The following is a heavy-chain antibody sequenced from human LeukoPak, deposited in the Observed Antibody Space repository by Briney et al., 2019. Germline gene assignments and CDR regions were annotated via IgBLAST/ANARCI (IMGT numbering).Heavy chain of an antibody. CDR1: GCSLTSYW. V-gene: IGHV5-10-1*01. J-gene: IGHJ6*04. CDR3: ARRVVAGPGDYYGMDV. D-gene: IGHD6-19*01. CDR2: IDPSDSYT. Sequence: GESLRISCKGSGCSLTSYWISWVRQMPGKGLEWMGRIDPSDSYTNYSPSFQGHVTISADKSISTAYLQWSSLKASDTAMYYCARRVVAGPGDYYGMDVWGKGTTVTVSS.